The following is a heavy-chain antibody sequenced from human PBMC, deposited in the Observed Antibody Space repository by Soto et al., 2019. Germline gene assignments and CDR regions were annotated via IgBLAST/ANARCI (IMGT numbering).Heavy chain of an antibody. D-gene: IGHD3-3*01. V-gene: IGHV1-18*04. Sequence: ASVKVSCKASGYTFTSYGISWVRQAPGQGLEWMGWISAYNGNTNYAQKLQGRVTMTTDTSTSTAYMELRSLRSDDTAVYYCARDWYYDFWSGYYPDNWFDPWGQGTLVTVSS. CDR1: GYTFTSYG. CDR2: ISAYNGNT. J-gene: IGHJ5*02. CDR3: ARDWYYDFWSGYYPDNWFDP.